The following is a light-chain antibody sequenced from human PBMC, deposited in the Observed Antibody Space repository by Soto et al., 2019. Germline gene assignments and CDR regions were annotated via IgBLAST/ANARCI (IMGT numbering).Light chain of an antibody. V-gene: IGKV1-5*01. CDR3: LQFNNYSYT. Sequence: DLQKTQSPSTLSDSVGDSFTLTCRASQSVGRWVAWYQQKSGKAPKLLIYDASGLESGVPSRFSGSGSGTDFTLTISSLQPEDFATYYCLQFNNYSYTFGQGTRLEI. CDR2: DAS. CDR1: QSVGRW. J-gene: IGKJ5*01.